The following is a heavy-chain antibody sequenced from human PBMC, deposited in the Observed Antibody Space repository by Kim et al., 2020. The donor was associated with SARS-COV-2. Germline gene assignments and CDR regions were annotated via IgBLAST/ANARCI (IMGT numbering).Heavy chain of an antibody. D-gene: IGHD3-3*01. CDR3: ARDNPPYDSYGMDV. V-gene: IGHV3-21*01. CDR2: ISSSSSYI. Sequence: GGSLRLSCAASGFTFSSYSMNWVRQAPGKGLEWVSSISSSSSYIYYADSVKGRFTISRDNAKNSLYLQMNSLRAEDTAVYYCARDNPPYDSYGMDVWGQGTTVTVSS. J-gene: IGHJ6*02. CDR1: GFTFSSYS.